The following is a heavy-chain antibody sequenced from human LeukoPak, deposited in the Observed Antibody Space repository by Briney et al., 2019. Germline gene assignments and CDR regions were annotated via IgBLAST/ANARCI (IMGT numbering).Heavy chain of an antibody. D-gene: IGHD3-9*01. J-gene: IGHJ4*02. Sequence: PGGSLRPSCAASGFTFSSDALSWVRQAPGKGLEWVSAISGSGGSTYYADSVKGRFTISRDNSKNTLYLQMNSLRAEDTAVYYCARGKYYDILTGPIGHFDYWGQGTLVTVSS. CDR2: ISGSGGST. CDR1: GFTFSSDA. CDR3: ARGKYYDILTGPIGHFDY. V-gene: IGHV3-23*01.